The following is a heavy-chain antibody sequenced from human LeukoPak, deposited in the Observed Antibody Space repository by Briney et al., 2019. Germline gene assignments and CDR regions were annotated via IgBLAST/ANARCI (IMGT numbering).Heavy chain of an antibody. J-gene: IGHJ4*02. V-gene: IGHV3-33*08. CDR1: GFTFSSYW. Sequence: GGSLRLSCAASGFTFSSYWMSWVRQAPGKGLEWVAVIWYDGSNKYYADSVKGRFTISRDNSKNTLYLQMNSLRAEDTAVYYCARDAEGFDYWGQGTLVTVSS. CDR3: ARDAEGFDY. CDR2: IWYDGSNK.